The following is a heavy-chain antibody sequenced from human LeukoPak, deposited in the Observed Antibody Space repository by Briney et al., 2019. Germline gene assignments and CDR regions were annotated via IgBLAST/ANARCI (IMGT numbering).Heavy chain of an antibody. Sequence: PSETLSLTCGVSGGSFSSHYWTWIRHPPGKGLEWIGEINPRGSTNYNPSLESRVTVSADTSRNQLSLSLTSVTAADSAVYFCARGLRQGSAWSWGPKEKSYQYMDVWGTGTTVSVSS. CDR1: GGSFSSHY. J-gene: IGHJ6*04. CDR2: INPRGST. V-gene: IGHV4-34*01. D-gene: IGHD6-19*01. CDR3: ARGLRQGSAWSWGPKEKSYQYMDV.